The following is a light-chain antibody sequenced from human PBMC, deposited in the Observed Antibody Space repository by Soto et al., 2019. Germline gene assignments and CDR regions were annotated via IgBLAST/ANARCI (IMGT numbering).Light chain of an antibody. V-gene: IGLV2-14*01. CDR3: CSFTGGITHYG. CDR1: SSDVGGYNY. J-gene: IGLJ1*01. CDR2: EVT. Sequence: QSALTQPASVSGSPGQSITLSCTGTSSDVGGYNYVSWYQQYPGKAPKLMIYEVTHRPSGVSTRFSGSKSGNTSSLAISGLQAEEEADSFCCSFTGGITHYGFGTGTKLTVL.